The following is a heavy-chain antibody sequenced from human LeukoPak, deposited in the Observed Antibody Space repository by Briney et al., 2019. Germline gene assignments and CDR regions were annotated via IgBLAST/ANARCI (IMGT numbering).Heavy chain of an antibody. CDR3: ARAVKYRSGPLTDLLPYYFDY. CDR1: GYTFTNYA. CDR2: INTGNGNT. Sequence: ASVKVSCKASGYTFTNYAMHWVRQAPGQRLEWMGWINTGNGNTKYSQEFQGRVTITRDTSANTAYMELSSLRAEDMAVYYCARAVKYRSGPLTDLLPYYFDYWGQGTLVTVSS. V-gene: IGHV1-3*03. J-gene: IGHJ4*02. D-gene: IGHD6-19*01.